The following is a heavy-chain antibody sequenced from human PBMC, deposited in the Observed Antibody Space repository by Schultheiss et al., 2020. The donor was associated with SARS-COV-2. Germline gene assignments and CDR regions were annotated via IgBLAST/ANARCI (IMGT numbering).Heavy chain of an antibody. CDR2: IGGGRGAR. D-gene: IGHD1-1*01. V-gene: IGHV3-23*01. Sequence: GGSLRLSCAASGFTFSSYSMNWVRQAPGKGLEWVSGIGGGRGARYYADSVRGRFAISRDNSRNTVSLQMNSLRADDTGVYYCAKDLHYWTSMDVWGQGTTVTVSS. J-gene: IGHJ6*02. CDR3: AKDLHYWTSMDV. CDR1: GFTFSSYS.